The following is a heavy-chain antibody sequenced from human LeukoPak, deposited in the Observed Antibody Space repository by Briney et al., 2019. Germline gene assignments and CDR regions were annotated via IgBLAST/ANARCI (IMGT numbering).Heavy chain of an antibody. CDR3: ARTTVVTPGYYYYYYMDV. Sequence: KPSETLSLTCTVSGGSISSSSYYWGWIRQPPGKGLEWIGSIYYSGSTYYNPSLKSRVTISVDTSKNQFSLKLSSVTAADTAVYYCARTTVVTPGYYYYYYMDVWGKGTTVTVSS. D-gene: IGHD4-23*01. V-gene: IGHV4-39*07. CDR1: GGSISSSSYY. J-gene: IGHJ6*03. CDR2: IYYSGST.